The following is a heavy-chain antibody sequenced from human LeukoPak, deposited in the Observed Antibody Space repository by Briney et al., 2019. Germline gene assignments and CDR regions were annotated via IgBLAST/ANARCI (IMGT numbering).Heavy chain of an antibody. CDR3: AKAAGYSDYYYYYGMDA. D-gene: IGHD6-13*01. V-gene: IGHV3-74*01. CDR2: INSDGSDT. J-gene: IGHJ6*02. Sequence: GGSLRLSCAASGFTFSSYWMHWVRQVPGKGLVWVSRINSDGSDTTYADSVKGRFTISRDNAKNTLYLQMNSLRAEDTAVYYCAKAAGYSDYYYYYGMDAWGQGTTVTVSS. CDR1: GFTFSSYW.